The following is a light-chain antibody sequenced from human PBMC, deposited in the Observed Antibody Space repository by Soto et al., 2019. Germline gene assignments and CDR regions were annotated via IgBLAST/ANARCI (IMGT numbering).Light chain of an antibody. J-gene: IGKJ1*01. CDR3: QQYGGSPRT. CDR2: DAS. V-gene: IGKV3-20*01. Sequence: EIVLTQSPATLSLSPGARGTLSCRASQSVSSGYLAWYQQKPGQAPRLLIYDASSRATGIPDRFSGSGSGTDLTITISRLEPEDFAVYYCQQYGGSPRTFGQGTKVDIK. CDR1: QSVSSGY.